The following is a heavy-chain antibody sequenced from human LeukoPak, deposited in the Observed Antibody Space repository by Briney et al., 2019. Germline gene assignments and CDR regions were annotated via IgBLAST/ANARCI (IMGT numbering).Heavy chain of an antibody. CDR2: IKQDGSEK. CDR1: GFTFSSYW. CDR3: ASKGASSYYYYYYMDV. Sequence: PGGSLRLSCAASGFTFSSYWMSWVRQAPGKGLEWVANIKQDGSEKYYVDSVKGRFTISRDNAKNSLYLQMNSLRAEDTAVYYCASKGASSYYYYYYMDVWGKGTTVTVSS. V-gene: IGHV3-7*01. J-gene: IGHJ6*03. D-gene: IGHD3-16*01.